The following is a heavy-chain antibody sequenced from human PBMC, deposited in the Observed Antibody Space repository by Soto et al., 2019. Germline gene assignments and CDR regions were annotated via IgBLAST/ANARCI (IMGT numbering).Heavy chain of an antibody. D-gene: IGHD2-2*01. J-gene: IGHJ3*02. Sequence: GGSLRLSCAASGFTFSSYEMNWVRQAPGKGLEWVSYISSSGSTIYYADSVKGRFTISRDNAKNSLYLQMNSLRAEDTAVYYCASPYCSSTSCLDAFDIWGQGTMVTVSS. V-gene: IGHV3-48*03. CDR3: ASPYCSSTSCLDAFDI. CDR2: ISSSGSTI. CDR1: GFTFSSYE.